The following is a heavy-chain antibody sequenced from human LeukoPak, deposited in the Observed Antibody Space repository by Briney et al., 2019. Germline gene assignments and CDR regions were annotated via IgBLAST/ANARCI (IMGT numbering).Heavy chain of an antibody. Sequence: KSSGTLSLTCAVSGGSISSSNWWSWVRQPPGKGLEWIGEIYHSGSTNYNPSLKSRVTISLDTSKNQFSLKLSSVTAADTAVYYCARDFFDSRGYTYIDSWGQGTLVSVSS. V-gene: IGHV4-4*02. CDR1: GGSISSSNW. D-gene: IGHD3-22*01. CDR2: IYHSGST. CDR3: ARDFFDSRGYTYIDS. J-gene: IGHJ4*02.